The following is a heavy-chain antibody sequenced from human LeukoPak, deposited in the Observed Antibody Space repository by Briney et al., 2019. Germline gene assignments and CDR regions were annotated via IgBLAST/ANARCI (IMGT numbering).Heavy chain of an antibody. V-gene: IGHV3-23*01. Sequence: QPGGSLRLSCAGSGFSFSSNTMSWVRQAPGRGLEWVSAISNNGGRTDYADSVKGRFTISRDNPKSTLYLHMDSLRAEDTAVYYCARDEDTSALSEYWGQGTLVTVSS. CDR1: GFSFSSNT. CDR3: ARDEDTSALSEY. J-gene: IGHJ4*02. CDR2: ISNNGGRT. D-gene: IGHD2/OR15-2a*01.